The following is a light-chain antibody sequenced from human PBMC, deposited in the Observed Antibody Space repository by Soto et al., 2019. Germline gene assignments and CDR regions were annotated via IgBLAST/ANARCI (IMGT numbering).Light chain of an antibody. CDR2: DVS. J-gene: IGLJ2*01. Sequence: QSVLTQPASVSGSPGQSITISCTGTSSDVGGYNYVSRYQQHPGKAPKLMIFDVSNRPSGVSNRFSGSKSGNTASLTISGLQAEDEADYYCSSYVSSSTAVFGGGTKLTVL. CDR3: SSYVSSSTAV. V-gene: IGLV2-14*01. CDR1: SSDVGGYNY.